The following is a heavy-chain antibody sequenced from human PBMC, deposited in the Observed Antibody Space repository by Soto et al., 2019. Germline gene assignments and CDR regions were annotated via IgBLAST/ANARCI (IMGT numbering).Heavy chain of an antibody. Sequence: QVQLVQSGAEVKKPGASVTVSCKTSGYTFSNYGINWVRQAPGQGLGWMGWISGYNGNTNYAQTVQGRVTMTTDTSTGTVYMELRSLKSDDTAIYYCSRFIMVGGWFDPNYYHGMDFWGQGTTVTVSS. V-gene: IGHV1-18*01. CDR2: ISGYNGNT. CDR3: SRFIMVGGWFDPNYYHGMDF. D-gene: IGHD6-19*01. J-gene: IGHJ6*02. CDR1: GYTFSNYG.